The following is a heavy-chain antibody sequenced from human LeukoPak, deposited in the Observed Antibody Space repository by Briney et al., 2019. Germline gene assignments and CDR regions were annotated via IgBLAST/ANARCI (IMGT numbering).Heavy chain of an antibody. CDR2: ISGSGRTM. D-gene: IGHD5-12*01. Sequence: SGGSLRLSCAASGFTFSSYEMNWVRQAPGKGQEWVSYISGSGRTMSYADSVKGRFTISRDNAKNSLYLQMNSLRVEDTAVYHCARGGLYGYDVFDYWGQGTLVTVSS. CDR3: ARGGLYGYDVFDY. J-gene: IGHJ4*02. CDR1: GFTFSSYE. V-gene: IGHV3-48*03.